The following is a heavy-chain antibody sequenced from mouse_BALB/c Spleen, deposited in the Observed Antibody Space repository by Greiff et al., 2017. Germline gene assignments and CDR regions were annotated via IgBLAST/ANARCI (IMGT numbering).Heavy chain of an antibody. J-gene: IGHJ3*01. Sequence: QVHVKQSGAELVRPGTSVKISCKASGYTFTNYWLGWVKQRPGHGLEWIGDIYPGGGYTNYNEKFKGKATLTADTSSSTAYMQLSSLTSEDSAVYFCAREGGYRYQFAYWGQGTLVTVSA. V-gene: IGHV1-63*02. CDR3: AREGGYRYQFAY. CDR1: GYTFTNYW. CDR2: IYPGGGYT. D-gene: IGHD2-14*01.